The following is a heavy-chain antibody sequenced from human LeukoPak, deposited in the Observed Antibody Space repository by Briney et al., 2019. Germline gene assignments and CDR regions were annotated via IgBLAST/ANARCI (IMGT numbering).Heavy chain of an antibody. CDR2: VKGDGTFT. D-gene: IGHD5-24*01. CDR1: GFTLSSHW. V-gene: IGHV3-74*01. CDR3: VRDGDCFNFDY. Sequence: PGGSLRLSCAASGFTLSSHWMHWVRQAPGKGLVWVSRVKGDGTFTNYADSVYGRFTISRDNAKNTLYLRMHSLRAEDTAVYYCVRDGDCFNFDYWGQGNLVTVSS. J-gene: IGHJ4*02.